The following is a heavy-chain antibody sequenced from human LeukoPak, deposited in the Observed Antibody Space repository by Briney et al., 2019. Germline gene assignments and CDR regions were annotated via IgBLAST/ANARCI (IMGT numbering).Heavy chain of an antibody. CDR2: ISGDGGST. CDR1: GFSFDDYA. J-gene: IGHJ4*02. Sequence: GGSLRLSCAASGFSFDDYAMHWVRQAPGEGREWVSLISGDGGSTYYADSVKGRFTISRDNSKNSLYLQMNGLRTEDTALYCCAKDLVAATPFDYWGQGTLVTVSS. CDR3: AKDLVAATPFDY. V-gene: IGHV3-43*02. D-gene: IGHD2-15*01.